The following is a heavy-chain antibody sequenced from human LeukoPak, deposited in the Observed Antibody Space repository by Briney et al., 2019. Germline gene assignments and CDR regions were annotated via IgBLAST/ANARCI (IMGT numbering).Heavy chain of an antibody. Sequence: GGSLRLSCAASGFTFSSYGMNWVRQAPEKGLEWVANIKQDGSEMYYVDSVKGRFTISRDNAKNSLYLQMNNLRVGDTAVYYCARDPGRGSCFDYWGQGTLVTVSS. J-gene: IGHJ4*02. CDR3: ARDPGRGSCFDY. V-gene: IGHV3-7*01. D-gene: IGHD2-15*01. CDR2: IKQDGSEM. CDR1: GFTFSSYG.